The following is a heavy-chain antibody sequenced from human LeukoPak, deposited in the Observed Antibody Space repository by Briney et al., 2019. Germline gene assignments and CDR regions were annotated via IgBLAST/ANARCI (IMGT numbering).Heavy chain of an antibody. CDR2: IKQDGSQK. CDR1: GFTFSSYW. Sequence: PGGSLRLSCTASGFTFSSYWMSWVRQAPGKGLEWVANIKQDGSQKYYVDSVKGRFTISRDNARNSLYLQMNSLRAEDTAVYYCASLQGPLRYFDWLFETAQPDYWGQGTLVTVSS. J-gene: IGHJ4*02. V-gene: IGHV3-7*01. CDR3: ASLQGPLRYFDWLFETAQPDY. D-gene: IGHD3-9*01.